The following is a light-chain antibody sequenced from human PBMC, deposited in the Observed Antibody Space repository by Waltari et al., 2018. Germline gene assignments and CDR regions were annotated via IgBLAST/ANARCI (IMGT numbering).Light chain of an antibody. Sequence: EIVMTQSPATLSVSRGGSATLSRRASLSIDVSLAWYQQKPGQPPRLLIHGASTRDTGIPVRFSGSGSGTAFTLTITGLQSEDFAVYFCQQYGTFGQGTKVETK. V-gene: IGKV3-15*01. CDR1: LSIDVS. J-gene: IGKJ2*01. CDR3: QQYGT. CDR2: GAS.